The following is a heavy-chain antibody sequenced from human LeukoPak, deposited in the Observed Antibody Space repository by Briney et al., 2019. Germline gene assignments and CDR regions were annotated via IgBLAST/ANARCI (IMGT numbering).Heavy chain of an antibody. CDR3: ARGGYLAADY. D-gene: IGHD5-12*01. CDR2: IYYSGNT. V-gene: IGHV4-39*07. J-gene: IGHJ4*02. Sequence: PSETLSLTCTVSGGSISSSTYYWGWIRQPPGKGLEWIGNIYYSGNTYYNPSLKSRVTISVDTSKNQFSLSLSSVTAADTAVYYCARGGYLAADYWGQGTLVTVSS. CDR1: GGSISSSTYY.